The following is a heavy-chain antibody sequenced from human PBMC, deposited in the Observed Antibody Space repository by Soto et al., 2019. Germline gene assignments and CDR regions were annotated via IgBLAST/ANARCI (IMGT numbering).Heavy chain of an antibody. J-gene: IGHJ6*02. CDR1: GYTFSDYY. Sequence: ASVKVSCKASGYTFSDYYMNWVRQAPGQGLEWIGWINPNSGATDIARKFQGWVTLTGDTSIHTAYLDLSRLKSDDTAVYFCARDQRVTVRGGVTTRYYYGMDFRGQGSPVTVSS. CDR3: ARDQRVTVRGGVTTRYYYGMDF. D-gene: IGHD2-21*02. V-gene: IGHV1-2*04. CDR2: INPNSGAT.